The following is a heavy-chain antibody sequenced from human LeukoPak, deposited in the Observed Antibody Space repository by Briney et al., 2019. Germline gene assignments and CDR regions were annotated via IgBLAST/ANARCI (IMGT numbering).Heavy chain of an antibody. J-gene: IGHJ4*02. CDR3: ARDLSEKYSSDY. CDR2: ISSDGGNK. D-gene: IGHD2/OR15-2a*01. Sequence: GGSLRLSCAASGFTFSSYAMHWVRQAPGKGLEWVAVISSDGGNKYYVDSVKGRFTISRDNSKSTLYLHMNSLRAEDTAVYYCARDLSEKYSSDYWGQGTLVTVSS. CDR1: GFTFSSYA. V-gene: IGHV3-30-3*01.